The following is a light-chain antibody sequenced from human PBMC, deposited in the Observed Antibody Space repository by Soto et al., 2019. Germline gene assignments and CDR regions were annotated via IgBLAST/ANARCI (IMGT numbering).Light chain of an antibody. CDR3: QQYGTVPNT. CDR2: SAS. CDR1: QRVSSNY. Sequence: EIVLTQPPGTLSLSPGERVTLSCRASQRVSSNYVAWYQQRPGQPPRLLIYSASRRANGIPDRFSGSGSGTDFTLTLSRLESEDFAVYYCQQYGTVPNTFGQGTRLEI. J-gene: IGKJ5*01. V-gene: IGKV3-20*01.